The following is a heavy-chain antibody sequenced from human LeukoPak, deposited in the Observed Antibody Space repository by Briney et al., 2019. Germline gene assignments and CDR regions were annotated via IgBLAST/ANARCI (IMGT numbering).Heavy chain of an antibody. CDR3: ARGRYCSADICSGGDAFDI. V-gene: IGHV4-4*07. Sequence: SETLSLTCTVSGGSINNYYWSWIRQPAGKGLEWIGRIYTRGSTNYNPSLKSRVTMSVDTSKNQFSLKLSSVTAADTAVYYCARGRYCSADICSGGDAFDIWDQGTMVSVSS. CDR2: IYTRGST. J-gene: IGHJ3*02. CDR1: GGSINNYY. D-gene: IGHD2-15*01.